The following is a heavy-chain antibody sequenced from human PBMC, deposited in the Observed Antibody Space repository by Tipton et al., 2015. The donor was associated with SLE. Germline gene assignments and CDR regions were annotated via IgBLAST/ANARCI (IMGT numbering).Heavy chain of an antibody. D-gene: IGHD2-2*01. CDR3: AREVVPANFDY. CDR1: GGSTNSYY. V-gene: IGHV4-59*12. Sequence: LRLSCTVSGGSTNSYYWTWIRQPPGKGLEWIGYIHDSGSTFYNPSLRSRIAISVDTSKNQFSLRLTSVTAADTAVYFCAREVVPANFDYWGQGTLLTVSS. J-gene: IGHJ4*02. CDR2: IHDSGST.